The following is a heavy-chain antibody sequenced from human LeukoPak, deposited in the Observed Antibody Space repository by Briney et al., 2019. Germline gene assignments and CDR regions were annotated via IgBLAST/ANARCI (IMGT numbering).Heavy chain of an antibody. CDR1: GGSFSGYY. CDR3: ARGRQEVSMIVVVMTGVSYYLDV. Sequence: SETLSLTCAVYGGSFSGYYWTWIRQAPGKGLEWIGEINPSGRISYNPSLKSRLTISVDASKNQFSLNLRSLTAANTAVHYCARGRQEVSMIVVVMTGVSYYLDVWGKGTTVTVS. J-gene: IGHJ6*03. CDR2: INPSGRI. D-gene: IGHD3-22*01. V-gene: IGHV4-34*01.